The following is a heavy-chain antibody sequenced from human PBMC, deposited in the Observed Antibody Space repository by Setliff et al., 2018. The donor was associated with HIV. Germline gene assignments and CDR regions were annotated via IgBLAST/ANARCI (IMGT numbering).Heavy chain of an antibody. CDR1: GFSLNTRGVG. Sequence: SGPTLVNPTETLTLTCSFSGFSLNTRGVGVGWIRQPPGKALEWLALIYWDNDRRYTPSLGCRVSITKDTSKNQVFLTLANVDPVDTATYYCAHRNPVREDFFDYWGQGIVVTVSS. V-gene: IGHV2-5*02. CDR3: AHRNPVREDFFDY. J-gene: IGHJ4*01. CDR2: IYWDNDR.